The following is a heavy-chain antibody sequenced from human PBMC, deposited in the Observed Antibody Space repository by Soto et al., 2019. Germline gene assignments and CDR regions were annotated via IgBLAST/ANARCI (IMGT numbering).Heavy chain of an antibody. CDR3: ARLIRSRSYFDY. CDR1: GGSISSGDYY. V-gene: IGHV4-30-4*01. Sequence: SETLSLTCTVSGGSISSGDYYWSWIRQPPGKGLEWIGYIYYSGSTYYNPSLKSRVTIPVDTSKNQFSLKLTSVTAADTAVYYCARLIRSRSYFDYWGQGALVTVSS. J-gene: IGHJ4*02. CDR2: IYYSGST. D-gene: IGHD2-2*01.